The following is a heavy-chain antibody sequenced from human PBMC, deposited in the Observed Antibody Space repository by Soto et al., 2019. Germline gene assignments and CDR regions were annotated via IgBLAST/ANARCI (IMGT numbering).Heavy chain of an antibody. J-gene: IGHJ4*02. CDR1: VGSISSSSYY. CDR3: ARRSGYDNTFDY. Sequence: PSETLSLTCTVSVGSISSSSYYWGWIRQPPGKGLEWIGSIYYSGGTYYNPSLKSRVTISVDTSKNQFSLKLSSVTAADTAVYYCARRSGYDNTFDYWGQGTLVTVSS. CDR2: IYYSGGT. D-gene: IGHD5-12*01. V-gene: IGHV4-39*01.